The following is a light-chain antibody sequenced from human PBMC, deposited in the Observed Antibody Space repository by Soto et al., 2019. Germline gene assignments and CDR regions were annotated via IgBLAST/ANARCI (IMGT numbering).Light chain of an antibody. J-gene: IGKJ3*01. CDR2: SAS. Sequence: EVVLTQSPGTLSLSPGERATLSCRASQSVSTSYLAWYQQKPGQAPRLLIYSASRRATGIPDRFSGSGSGTDFTLTISRLEPEDFAVYYCQQYGSSPPFTFGPGTKV. CDR1: QSVSTSY. V-gene: IGKV3-20*01. CDR3: QQYGSSPPFT.